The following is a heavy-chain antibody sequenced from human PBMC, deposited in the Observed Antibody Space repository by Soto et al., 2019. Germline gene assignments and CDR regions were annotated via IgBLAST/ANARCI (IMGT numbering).Heavy chain of an antibody. CDR1: DDSIRTGGYY. Sequence: SETLALTCTVSDDSIRTGGYYWSWIRHHPGKGLEWLGYIYYSGNTYYNPSLQSRVLISIDMSRNHFSLKLNSVTAADAAVYYCARGSTMTLYGLDVWGQGTTVTVSS. V-gene: IGHV4-31*03. CDR2: IYYSGNT. D-gene: IGHD1-1*01. J-gene: IGHJ6*02. CDR3: ARGSTMTLYGLDV.